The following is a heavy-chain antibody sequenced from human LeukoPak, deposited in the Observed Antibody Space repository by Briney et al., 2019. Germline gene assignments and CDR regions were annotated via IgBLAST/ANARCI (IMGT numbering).Heavy chain of an antibody. V-gene: IGHV3-53*01. CDR2: VDSGGNT. CDR3: ARDWVVVPAAMGDI. CDR1: GFTVSRNY. Sequence: TGGSLRLSCAASGFTVSRNYMSWVRQAPGKGLEWVSLVDSGGNTYYADSVKGRFTISRDNAKNSLYLQMNSLRAEDTAVYYCARDWVVVPAAMGDIWGQGTMVTVSS. D-gene: IGHD2-2*01. J-gene: IGHJ3*02.